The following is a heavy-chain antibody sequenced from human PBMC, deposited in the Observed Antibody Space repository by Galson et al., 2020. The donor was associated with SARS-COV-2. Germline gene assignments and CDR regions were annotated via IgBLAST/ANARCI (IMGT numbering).Heavy chain of an antibody. CDR3: ARVGGTSALLPDL. V-gene: IGHV4-34*01. Sequence: SQASETLSLTCAVSGGSFSDYYWSWIRQSPGKGLEWIGEISQSGSTYYKPSLKNRVSIATDTSRNHVSLTLRSVNAADTGVYYCARVGGTSALLPDLWGQGTLVTVSS. CDR2: ISQSGST. CDR1: GGSFSDYY. D-gene: IGHD1-26*01. J-gene: IGHJ5*02.